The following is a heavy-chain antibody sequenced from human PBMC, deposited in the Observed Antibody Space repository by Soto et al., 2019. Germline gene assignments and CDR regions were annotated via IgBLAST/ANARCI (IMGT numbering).Heavy chain of an antibody. J-gene: IGHJ4*02. CDR3: AHRPDPFVFDY. Sequence: QITLKESGPTWVKPTQTLTLTCTFSGFSLTTSGVGVGWTRQPPGKALEWLALIYWNDNKYYSPALKSRLTIPKDTSQNQVGLTMTGVDPVDTATYYCAHRPDPFVFDYWGQGTLVTVSS. CDR2: IYWNDNK. CDR1: GFSLTTSGVG. V-gene: IGHV2-5*01.